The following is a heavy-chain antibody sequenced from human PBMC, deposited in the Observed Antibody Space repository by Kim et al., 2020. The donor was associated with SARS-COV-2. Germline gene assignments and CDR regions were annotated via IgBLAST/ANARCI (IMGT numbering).Heavy chain of an antibody. J-gene: IGHJ6*02. D-gene: IGHD6-6*01. V-gene: IGHV4-4*07. CDR2: IYTSGST. CDR3: AREGSYSSSSGDYYYGMDV. Sequence: SETLSLTCTVSGGSISSYYLSWIRQPAGKGLEWIGRIYTSGSTNYNPSLKSRVTMSVDTSKNQFSLKLSSVTAADTAVYYCAREGSYSSSSGDYYYGMDVWGQGTTVTVSS. CDR1: GGSISSYY.